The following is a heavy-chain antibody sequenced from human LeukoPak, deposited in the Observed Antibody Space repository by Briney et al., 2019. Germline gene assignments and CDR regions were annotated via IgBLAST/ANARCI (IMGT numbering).Heavy chain of an antibody. D-gene: IGHD3-10*01. J-gene: IGHJ3*02. Sequence: GESLKISCKGSGYSFTSYWIGWVRQMPGKGLEWMGIIYPGDSDTRYSPSFQGQVTISADKSISTAYLQWSSLKASDTAMYYRAIWFGEPNDAFDIWGQGTMVTVSS. CDR2: IYPGDSDT. CDR1: GYSFTSYW. CDR3: AIWFGEPNDAFDI. V-gene: IGHV5-51*01.